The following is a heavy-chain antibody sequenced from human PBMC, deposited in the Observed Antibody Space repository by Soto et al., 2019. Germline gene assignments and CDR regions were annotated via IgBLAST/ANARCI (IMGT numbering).Heavy chain of an antibody. J-gene: IGHJ4*02. Sequence: XXTLSLPFTVSGGSISSYYWRWILQPPGKGLEWIGYIYYSGSTNYNPSLKSRVTISVDTSKNQFSLKLSSVTAADTDVYYCARGGLMYYDSSGYSPTDYWGQGTLVTVSS. CDR3: ARGGLMYYDSSGYSPTDY. D-gene: IGHD3-22*01. CDR1: GGSISSYY. V-gene: IGHV4-59*01. CDR2: IYYSGST.